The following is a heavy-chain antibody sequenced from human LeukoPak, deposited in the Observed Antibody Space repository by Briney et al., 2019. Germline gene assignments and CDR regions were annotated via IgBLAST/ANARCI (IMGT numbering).Heavy chain of an antibody. Sequence: PGGSLRPSCAASGFTVSSNYMSWVRQAPGKGLEWDSVIYSGGSTYYADSVRARFTISRDNSKNTLYLQMNSLRAGDTAVYYCARSRIQRFDYWGQGTLVTVSS. V-gene: IGHV3-66*02. CDR1: GFTVSSNY. CDR3: ARSRIQRFDY. J-gene: IGHJ4*02. CDR2: IYSGGST. D-gene: IGHD5-18*01.